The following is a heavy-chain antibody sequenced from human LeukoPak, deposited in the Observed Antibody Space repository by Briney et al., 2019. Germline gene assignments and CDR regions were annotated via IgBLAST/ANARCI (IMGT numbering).Heavy chain of an antibody. D-gene: IGHD3-10*01. CDR2: MSADSATT. CDR3: ARKSASGNYPLDY. CDR1: GFNFGSYS. Sequence: GGSLRLACAASGFNFGSYSMTWVRQAPGKGLEWVSVMSADSATTFYADSVKGRFTISRDNAKNTVFLQMSSLRAEDTALYYCARKSASGNYPLDYWGQGTLVTVSS. V-gene: IGHV3-23*01. J-gene: IGHJ4*02.